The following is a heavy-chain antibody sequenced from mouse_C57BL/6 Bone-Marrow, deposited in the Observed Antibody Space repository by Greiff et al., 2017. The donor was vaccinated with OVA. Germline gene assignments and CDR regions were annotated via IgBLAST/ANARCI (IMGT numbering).Heavy chain of an antibody. Sequence: VQLQQSGPELVKPGASVKISCKASGYTFTNYYITWVKQSHGKGLEWIGDINPNNGGTSYNEKFKGKATLTVDKSSSTAYMELSSLTSEASAVYYCACGGNVGYFYVGGTGTAVTVSA. CDR3: ACGGNVGYFYV. D-gene: IGHD2-1*01. CDR1: GYTFTNYY. CDR2: INPNNGGT. V-gene: IGHV1-26*01. J-gene: IGHJ1*03.